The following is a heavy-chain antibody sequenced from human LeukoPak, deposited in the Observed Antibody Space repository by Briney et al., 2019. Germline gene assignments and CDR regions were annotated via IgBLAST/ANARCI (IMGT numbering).Heavy chain of an antibody. Sequence: GGSPRLSCAASGFTFSNAWMSWVRQAPGKGLEWVSSISSSSSYIYYADSVKGRFTISRDNAKNSLYLQMNSLRAEDTAVYYCASCASVSCYPVYYYYGMDVWGQGTTVTVSS. D-gene: IGHD2-2*01. V-gene: IGHV3-21*01. CDR3: ASCASVSCYPVYYYYGMDV. CDR1: GFTFSNAW. CDR2: ISSSSSYI. J-gene: IGHJ6*02.